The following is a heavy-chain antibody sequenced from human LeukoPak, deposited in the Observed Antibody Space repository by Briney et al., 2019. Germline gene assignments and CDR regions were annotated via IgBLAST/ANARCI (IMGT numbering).Heavy chain of an antibody. CDR3: ARGRPDGSGSYYKFDP. CDR1: GVSITSRSYY. Sequence: SETLSPTCPVSGVSITSRSYYWGWIRQPPGKGLEWIGSIYYSGRTYYNPSLKSRVTISVDTSKKQFSLKLSSVTAADTAVYYCARGRPDGSGSYYKFDPWGQGTLVTVSS. V-gene: IGHV4-39*01. D-gene: IGHD3-10*01. CDR2: IYYSGRT. J-gene: IGHJ5*02.